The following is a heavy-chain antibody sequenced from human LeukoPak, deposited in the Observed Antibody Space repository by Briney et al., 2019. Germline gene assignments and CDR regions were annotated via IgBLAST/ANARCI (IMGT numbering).Heavy chain of an antibody. Sequence: SGGSLRLSCAASGLTFSSYGMHWVRQAPGKGLEWVAFIRYDGSNKYYADSVKGRFTISRDNSKNTLYLQMNSLRAEDTAVYYCANLYVWGSYRYSLDVWGKGTTVTVSS. J-gene: IGHJ6*04. CDR1: GLTFSSYG. CDR2: IRYDGSNK. V-gene: IGHV3-30*02. D-gene: IGHD3-16*02. CDR3: ANLYVWGSYRYSLDV.